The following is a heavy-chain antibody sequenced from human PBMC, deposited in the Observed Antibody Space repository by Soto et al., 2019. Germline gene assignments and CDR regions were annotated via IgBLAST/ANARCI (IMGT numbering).Heavy chain of an antibody. CDR1: GFTFSSYG. CDR3: ARGGYYYDSSGHRGAFDI. Sequence: QVQLVESGGGVVQPGRSLRLSCAASGFTFSSYGMHWVRQAPGKGLEWVAVIWYDGSNKYYADSVKGRFTISRDNSKNTLYLQMNSLRAEDTAVYYCARGGYYYDSSGHRGAFDIWGQGTMVTVSS. J-gene: IGHJ3*02. V-gene: IGHV3-33*01. D-gene: IGHD3-22*01. CDR2: IWYDGSNK.